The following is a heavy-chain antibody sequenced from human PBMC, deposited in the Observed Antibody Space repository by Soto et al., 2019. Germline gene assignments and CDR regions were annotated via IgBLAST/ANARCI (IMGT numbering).Heavy chain of an antibody. V-gene: IGHV1-18*01. J-gene: IGHJ6*03. D-gene: IGHD6-19*01. Sequence: QDQLVQSGVEVKKPGASVKVSCKASGYSFTNYGITWVRQAPGQGFEWMGWISAYNGNTNYAQKCQGRGTMTTDASTSTAYLELRSLRSDDTAVYYCARDRGVAPPVAGNTHYYYYMDVWGKGTTVTVSS. CDR1: GYSFTNYG. CDR2: ISAYNGNT. CDR3: ARDRGVAPPVAGNTHYYYYMDV.